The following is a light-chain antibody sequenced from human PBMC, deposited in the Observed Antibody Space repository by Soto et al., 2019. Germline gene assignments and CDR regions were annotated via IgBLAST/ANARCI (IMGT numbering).Light chain of an antibody. CDR3: QHSYSTRT. CDR1: QAIGAY. J-gene: IGKJ1*01. V-gene: IGKV1-39*01. Sequence: DIQMTQSPSSLSASIGDRVTISCRASQAIGAYVNWYQHKQGKAPRVLMYAASNLKSRVPPRFSGSGVGRDFTLTISDLQPEDFATYYCQHSYSTRTFGQGTKVERK. CDR2: AAS.